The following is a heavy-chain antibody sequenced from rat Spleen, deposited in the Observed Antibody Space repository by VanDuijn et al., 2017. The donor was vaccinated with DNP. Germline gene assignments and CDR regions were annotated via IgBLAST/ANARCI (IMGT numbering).Heavy chain of an antibody. J-gene: IGHJ2*01. CDR1: GFTFRDYN. Sequence: EVQLVESGGGLVQPGNSLKLSCAASGFTFRDYNMAWVRQAPKKGLEWVTTILYDGSNTYYRDSVKGRFIISRDNARGTLYLQMDSLRSEDTATYYCATLSSYWGQGVRVTVSS. CDR3: ATLSSY. V-gene: IGHV5S10*01. D-gene: IGHD1-2*01. CDR2: ILYDGSNT.